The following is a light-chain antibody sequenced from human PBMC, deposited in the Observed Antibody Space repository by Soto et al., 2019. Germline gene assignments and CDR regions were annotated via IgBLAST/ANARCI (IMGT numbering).Light chain of an antibody. CDR3: HQYRNWPPT. V-gene: IGKV3-15*01. Sequence: TVMTQSPDILSVSPGERATLSCRASQSISDNLAWYIQTPGQAPRLLIYGASTRATGIPARFTGSGSGTEFTLTINSLLSEDFAVYYCHQYRNWPPTFGPGTKVYV. CDR2: GAS. J-gene: IGKJ3*01. CDR1: QSISDN.